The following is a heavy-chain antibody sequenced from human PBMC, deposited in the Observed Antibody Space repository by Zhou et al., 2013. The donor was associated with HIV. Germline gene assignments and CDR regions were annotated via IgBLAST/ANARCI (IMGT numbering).Heavy chain of an antibody. J-gene: IGHJ4*02. CDR2: VFRSGSA. V-gene: IGHV4-38-2*01. D-gene: IGHD3-22*01. CDR1: GFSISNGHY. CDR3: ARKFDSTGYFDS. Sequence: VQMEESGPGLVKPSETLSLTCGVSGFSISNGHYWGWIRQPPGQGLEWIGSVFRSGSAYYNSALESRVTISVDTSKNQFSLKMRSVTAADTAVYYCARKFDSTGYFDSWGQGALVTVSS.